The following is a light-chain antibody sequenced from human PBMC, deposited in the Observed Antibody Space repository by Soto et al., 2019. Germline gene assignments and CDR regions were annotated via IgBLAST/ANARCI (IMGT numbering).Light chain of an antibody. CDR3: QQYGSSGT. CDR1: QSISSNY. V-gene: IGKV3-20*01. J-gene: IGKJ1*01. CDR2: GAS. Sequence: EIVLTQSPGTLSLSPGERATLSCRASQSISSNYLAWYQQKPGQAPRLVIYGASGRATGIPDRFSGSGSGTDFTLTISRLEPEDFAVYYCQQYGSSGTFGQGTKVDIK.